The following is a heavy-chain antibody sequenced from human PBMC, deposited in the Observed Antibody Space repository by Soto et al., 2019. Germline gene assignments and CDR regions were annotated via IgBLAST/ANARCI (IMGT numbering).Heavy chain of an antibody. CDR2: INPSGGST. CDR3: ARSQIQLWSLRGYYFDY. CDR1: GYTFTSYY. J-gene: IGHJ4*02. Sequence: ASVKVSCKASGYTFTSYYMHWVRQAPGQGLEWMGIINPSGGSTSYAQKFQGRVTMTRDTSTSTVYMELSSLRSEDTAVYYCARSQIQLWSLRGYYFDYWGQGTLVTVSS. V-gene: IGHV1-46*01. D-gene: IGHD5-18*01.